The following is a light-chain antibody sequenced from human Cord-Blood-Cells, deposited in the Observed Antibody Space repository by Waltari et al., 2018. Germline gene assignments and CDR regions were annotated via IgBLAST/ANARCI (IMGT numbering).Light chain of an antibody. V-gene: IGKV3-15*01. CDR1: KIVSSN. CDR2: CAS. CDR3: QQYNNWPYT. J-gene: IGKJ2*01. Sequence: EIVMTQSPATLSVSPGERATLPCRASKIVSSNLAWYQQKPGQAPRLLIYCASTRATGIPARFSGSGSGTEFTLTISSLQSEDFAVYYCQQYNNWPYTFGQGTKLEIK.